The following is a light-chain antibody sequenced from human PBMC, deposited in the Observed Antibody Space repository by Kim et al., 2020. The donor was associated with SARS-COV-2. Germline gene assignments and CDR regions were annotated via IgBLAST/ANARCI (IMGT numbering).Light chain of an antibody. V-gene: IGLV6-57*04. CDR1: SGNISSNY. Sequence: NFMLAQPHSVSESPGKTITIFCTPSSGNISSNYVQCCQQRPGCAPDILIYEDDQRPSGVPDRCSGSIDSSSNSASLTISGLKTEYEDDYYCQSFDSTSVVFGGGTQLTV. CDR2: EDD. J-gene: IGLJ2*01. CDR3: QSFDSTSVV.